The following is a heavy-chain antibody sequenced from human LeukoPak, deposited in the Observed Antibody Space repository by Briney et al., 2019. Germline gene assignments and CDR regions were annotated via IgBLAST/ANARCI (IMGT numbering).Heavy chain of an antibody. CDR3: ARDRGITIFGVVIGDAFDI. CDR2: INHSGST. CDR1: GGSFSGYY. D-gene: IGHD3-3*01. V-gene: IGHV4-34*01. Sequence: PSETLSLTCAVYGGSFSGYYWSWIRQPPGKGLEWIGEINHSGSTNYNPSLKSRVTISVDTSKNQFSLKLSSVTAADTAVYYCARDRGITIFGVVIGDAFDIWGQGTMVTVSS. J-gene: IGHJ3*02.